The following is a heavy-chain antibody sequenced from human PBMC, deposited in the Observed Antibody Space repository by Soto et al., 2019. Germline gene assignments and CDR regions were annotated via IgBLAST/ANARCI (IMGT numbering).Heavy chain of an antibody. J-gene: IGHJ5*02. CDR2: ISGSGGST. D-gene: IGHD3-10*01. V-gene: IGHV3-23*01. CDR1: GFTFSSYA. Sequence: GSLRLSCAASGFTFSSYAMSWVRQAPGKGLEWVSAISGSGGSTYYADSVKGRFTISRVNSKNTLYLQMNSLRAEDTAVYYCAKEINYYGSGSYPNWFDPWRQGTLVTVSS. CDR3: AKEINYYGSGSYPNWFDP.